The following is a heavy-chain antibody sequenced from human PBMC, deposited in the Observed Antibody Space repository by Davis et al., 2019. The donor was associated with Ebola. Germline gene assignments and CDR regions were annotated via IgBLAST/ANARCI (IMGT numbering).Heavy chain of an antibody. D-gene: IGHD6-19*01. CDR1: GGTFSSYA. CDR3: ARDPSSYSSGWQPSYFDY. J-gene: IGHJ4*02. CDR2: IIPILGIA. Sequence: AASVKVSCKASGGTFSSYAISWVRQAPGQGLEWMGRIIPILGIANYAQKFQGRVTITADKSTSTAYMELMSLRSDDTAVYYCARDPSSYSSGWQPSYFDYWGQGTLVTVAS. V-gene: IGHV1-69*04.